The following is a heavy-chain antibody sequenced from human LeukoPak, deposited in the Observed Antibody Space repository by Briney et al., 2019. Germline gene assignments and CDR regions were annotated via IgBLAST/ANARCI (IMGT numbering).Heavy chain of an antibody. J-gene: IGHJ6*03. CDR3: ARVANDYGLYYYYYYYMDV. CDR1: GGTFSSYA. Sequence: GASVKVSCKASGGTFSSYAISWVRQAPGQGLEWMGGIIPIFGTANYAQKFQGRVTITADKSTSTAYMELSSLRSDDTAVYYCARVANDYGLYYYYYYYMDVWGKGTTVTVSS. V-gene: IGHV1-69*06. CDR2: IIPIFGTA. D-gene: IGHD4-17*01.